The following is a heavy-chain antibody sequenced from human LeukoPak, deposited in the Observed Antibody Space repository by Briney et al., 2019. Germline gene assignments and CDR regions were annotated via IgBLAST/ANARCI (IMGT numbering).Heavy chain of an antibody. Sequence: GWSLRLSCAASGLTVSSNCMSWVRQAPGKGLEGVSFIYSGGNTYYADSVKGRFTISRDNSKNTVHLQMNSLRAEDTAMYYCARRAGDYSHPYDYWGQGTLVTVSS. J-gene: IGHJ4*02. CDR2: IYSGGNT. V-gene: IGHV3-53*01. CDR1: GLTVSSNC. CDR3: ARRAGDYSHPYDY. D-gene: IGHD3-22*01.